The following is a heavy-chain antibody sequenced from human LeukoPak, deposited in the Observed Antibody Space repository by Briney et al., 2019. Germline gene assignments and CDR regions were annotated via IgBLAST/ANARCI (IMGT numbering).Heavy chain of an antibody. V-gene: IGHV3-30*02. J-gene: IGHJ6*03. CDR2: IRYDGSNK. CDR1: GFTFSSYG. D-gene: IGHD2-2*01. Sequence: PGGSLRLSCAASGFTFSSYGMHWVRQAPGKGLEWVAFIRYDGSNKYYADSVKGRFTICRDNSKNTLYLQMNSLRAEDTAVYYCAKDGVVVVPAASPYYYYMDVWGKGTTVTVSS. CDR3: AKDGVVVVPAASPYYYYMDV.